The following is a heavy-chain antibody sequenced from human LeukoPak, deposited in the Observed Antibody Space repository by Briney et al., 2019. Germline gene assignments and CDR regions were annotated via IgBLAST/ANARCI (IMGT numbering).Heavy chain of an antibody. V-gene: IGHV4-34*01. CDR1: GGSFSGYY. CDR3: ARGLNIWFGYSYYYYYYMDV. CDR2: INHSGSA. J-gene: IGHJ6*03. D-gene: IGHD3-10*01. Sequence: PSETLSLTCAVYGGSFSGYYWGWIRQPPGKGLEWIGEINHSGSANYNPSLKSRVTISVDTSKNQFSLKLSSVTAADTAVYYCARGLNIWFGYSYYYYYYMDVWGKGTTVTVSS.